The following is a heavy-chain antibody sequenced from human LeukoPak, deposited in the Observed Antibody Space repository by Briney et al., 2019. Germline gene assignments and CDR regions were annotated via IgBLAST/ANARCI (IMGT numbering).Heavy chain of an antibody. CDR1: GFAFSNAW. J-gene: IGHJ5*02. V-gene: IGHV3-74*01. D-gene: IGHD3-16*02. Sequence: PGGSLRLSCVASGFAFSNAWMNWVRQAPGKGLVWVSRINSDGSSTSYADSVKGRFTISRDNAKNALYLQMNSLRAEDTAVYYCAALNYDYVWGSYRFDPWGQGTLVTVSS. CDR3: AALNYDYVWGSYRFDP. CDR2: INSDGSST.